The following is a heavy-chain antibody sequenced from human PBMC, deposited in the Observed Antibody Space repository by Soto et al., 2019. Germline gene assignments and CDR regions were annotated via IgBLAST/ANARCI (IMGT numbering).Heavy chain of an antibody. V-gene: IGHV3-7*05. Sequence: GGSLRLSCAASGFTFSSYGMSWVRQAPGKGREWVANIKQVGSEKYYVDSGKGRFTISRDNAKNSLYLQMNSLRAEDTAVYYCARDLGYCSGGSCYRVRFDPWGQGTLVTVSS. CDR1: GFTFSSYG. CDR3: ARDLGYCSGGSCYRVRFDP. CDR2: IKQVGSEK. J-gene: IGHJ5*02. D-gene: IGHD2-15*01.